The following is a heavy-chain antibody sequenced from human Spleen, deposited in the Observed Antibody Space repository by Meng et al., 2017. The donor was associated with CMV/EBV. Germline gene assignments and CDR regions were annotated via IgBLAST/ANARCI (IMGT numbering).Heavy chain of an antibody. D-gene: IGHD1-26*01. CDR2: ISDDGRNK. CDR3: ARDRPSGSYYEDYFDY. CDR1: GFTFSVYA. Sequence: GGSLRLSCAASGFTFSVYAMHWVRQAPGKVLEWAAGISDDGRNKYYADSVKGRFTISRDNAKNSLYLQMNSLRAEDTALYYCARDRPSGSYYEDYFDYWGQGTLVTVSS. V-gene: IGHV3-30-3*01. J-gene: IGHJ4*02.